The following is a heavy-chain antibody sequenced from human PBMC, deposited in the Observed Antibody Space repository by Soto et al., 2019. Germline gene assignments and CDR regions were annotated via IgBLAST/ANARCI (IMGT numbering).Heavy chain of an antibody. D-gene: IGHD1-26*01. V-gene: IGHV3-33*01. CDR3: AGSELPRGYYGMDV. CDR2: IWYDGSNK. Sequence: QVQLVESGGGVVQPGRSLRLSCAASGFTFSSYGMHWVRQAPGKGLEWVAVIWYDGSNKYYADSVKGRFTISRDNSKNTLYRQKNSLRAEGMAVNYCAGSELPRGYYGMDVRGQETTVTDSS. CDR1: GFTFSSYG. J-gene: IGHJ6*02.